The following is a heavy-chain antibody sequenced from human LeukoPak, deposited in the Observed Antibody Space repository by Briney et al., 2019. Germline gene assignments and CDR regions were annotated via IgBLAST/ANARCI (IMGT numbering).Heavy chain of an antibody. Sequence: SETLSLTCTVSGGSINSSPYYWGWIRQPPGKGLEWIGSIYYSGSTNYNPSLKSRVTISVDTSKNYFSLKLSSVTAADTAVYYCAREGTMNWGGGGTDYWGQGALVTVSS. CDR1: GGSINSSPYY. J-gene: IGHJ4*02. V-gene: IGHV4-39*02. CDR3: AREGTMNWGGGGTDY. D-gene: IGHD7-27*01. CDR2: IYYSGST.